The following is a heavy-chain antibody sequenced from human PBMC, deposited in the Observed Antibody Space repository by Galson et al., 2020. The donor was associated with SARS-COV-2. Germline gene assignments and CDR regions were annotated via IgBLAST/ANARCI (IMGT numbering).Heavy chain of an antibody. CDR1: GFTFSSYW. D-gene: IGHD6-13*01. Sequence: GGSLRLSCAASGFTFSSYWTSWVRQAPGKGLEWVANIKQDGSEKYYVDSVKGRFTISRDNAKNSLYLQMNSLRAEDTAVYYCARVGSSSWYFDYWGQGTLVTVSS. V-gene: IGHV3-7*01. CDR3: ARVGSSSWYFDY. CDR2: IKQDGSEK. J-gene: IGHJ4*02.